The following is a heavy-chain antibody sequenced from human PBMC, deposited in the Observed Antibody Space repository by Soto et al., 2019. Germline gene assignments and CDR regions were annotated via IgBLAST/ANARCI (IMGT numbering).Heavy chain of an antibody. CDR3: ARRRFYCSGGSCLDAFDI. Sequence: GESLKISCRGSGYSFNSYWIGSVRQMPGQGLEWMGIIYPGDSDTRYSPSFQGQVTISADKSISTAYLQWSSLKASDTAMYYCARRRFYCSGGSCLDAFDIWGQGTMVTVSS. CDR1: GYSFNSYW. D-gene: IGHD2-15*01. V-gene: IGHV5-51*01. J-gene: IGHJ3*02. CDR2: IYPGDSDT.